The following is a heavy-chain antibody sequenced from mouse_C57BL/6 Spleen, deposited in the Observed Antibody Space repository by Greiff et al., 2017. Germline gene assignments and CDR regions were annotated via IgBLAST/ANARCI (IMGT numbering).Heavy chain of an antibody. D-gene: IGHD5-1*01. V-gene: IGHV1-64*01. J-gene: IGHJ1*03. CDR2: IHPNSGST. Sequence: PGQGLAWPGLIHPNSGSTNYNEKFKSKATLTVDKSSSTAYMQLSSLTSEDSAVYYCARSGSNWYFDVWGTGTTVTVSS. CDR3: ARSGSNWYFDV.